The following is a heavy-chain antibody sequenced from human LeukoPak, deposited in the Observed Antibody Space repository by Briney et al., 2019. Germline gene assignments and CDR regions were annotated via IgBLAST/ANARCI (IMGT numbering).Heavy chain of an antibody. D-gene: IGHD3-3*01. CDR3: ARGGVVRGGSWFDP. Sequence: KPSETLSLTCTVSGASISTYYWSWIRQPPGKGLEWIGYIYYSGSTNYNPSLKSRVTISVDTSKNQFSLKLSSVTAADTAVYYCARGGVVRGGSWFDPWGQGTLVTVSS. V-gene: IGHV4-59*01. CDR1: GASISTYY. J-gene: IGHJ5*02. CDR2: IYYSGST.